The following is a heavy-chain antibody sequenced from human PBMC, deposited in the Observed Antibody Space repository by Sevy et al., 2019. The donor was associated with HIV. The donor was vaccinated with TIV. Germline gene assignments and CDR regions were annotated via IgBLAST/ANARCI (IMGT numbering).Heavy chain of an antibody. Sequence: ASVKVSCKASGGTFSSYAISWVRQAPGQGLEWMGGIIPIFGTANYAQKFQGRVTITADESTSTAYMELSGLRSEDTAVYYCARSKQASYDILTGYYALDYWGQGTLVTVSS. CDR2: IIPIFGTA. CDR1: GGTFSSYA. V-gene: IGHV1-69*13. J-gene: IGHJ4*02. CDR3: ARSKQASYDILTGYYALDY. D-gene: IGHD3-9*01.